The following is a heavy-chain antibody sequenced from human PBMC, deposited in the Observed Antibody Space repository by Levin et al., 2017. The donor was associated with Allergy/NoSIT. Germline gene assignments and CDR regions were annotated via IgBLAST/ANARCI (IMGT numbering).Heavy chain of an antibody. Sequence: LSLTCVASGFTFSSYSMNWVRQAPGKGLEWVSSISTGSNYIYYADSVKGRFTISRDNAKNSLYLQMNSLRAEDTAVYYCATYCSSTSCLDYWGQGTLVTVSS. CDR3: ATYCSSTSCLDY. J-gene: IGHJ4*02. CDR2: ISTGSNYI. D-gene: IGHD2-2*01. V-gene: IGHV3-21*01. CDR1: GFTFSSYS.